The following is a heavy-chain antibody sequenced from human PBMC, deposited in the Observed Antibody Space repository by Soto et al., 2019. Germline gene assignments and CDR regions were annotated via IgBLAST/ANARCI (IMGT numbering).Heavy chain of an antibody. D-gene: IGHD2-15*01. CDR1: GFTFSSYS. V-gene: IGHV3-21*01. Sequence: EVQLVESGGGLVKPGGSLRLSCAASGFTFSSYSMNWVRQAPGKGLEWVSSISSSSSYIYYADSVKGRFTISRDNAKNSLYLQMNSLRAEDTAVYYCARAGSGGSCFDYWGQGTLVTVSS. CDR3: ARAGSGGSCFDY. CDR2: ISSSSSYI. J-gene: IGHJ4*02.